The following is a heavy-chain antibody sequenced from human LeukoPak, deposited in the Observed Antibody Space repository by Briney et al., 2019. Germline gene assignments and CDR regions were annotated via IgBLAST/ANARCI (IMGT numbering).Heavy chain of an antibody. Sequence: GGSLRLSCAASGFSFSGYSMNWVRQAPGKGLEWVAHIRGTSSAMNYAASVRGRFTISRDNAKNALFLEMSSLRAEDTAVYYCARDRDWSFDYWGQGTLVTVSS. CDR2: IRGTSSAM. J-gene: IGHJ4*02. CDR3: ARDRDWSFDY. D-gene: IGHD3-9*01. CDR1: GFSFSGYS. V-gene: IGHV3-48*04.